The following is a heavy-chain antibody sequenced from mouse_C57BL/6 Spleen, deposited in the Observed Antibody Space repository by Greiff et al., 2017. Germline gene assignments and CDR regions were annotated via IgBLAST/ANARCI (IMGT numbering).Heavy chain of an antibody. D-gene: IGHD2-3*01. V-gene: IGHV1-81*01. Sequence: VQRVESGAELARPGASVKLSCKASGSTFTSYGISWVKQRTGQGLEWIGEIYPRRGNTYYNEKFKGKATLTADKSSITAYVEVRSLTSEDSAVYFCARGGSMMVTNYWGQGTTLTVSS. CDR1: GSTFTSYG. CDR3: ARGGSMMVTNY. J-gene: IGHJ2*01. CDR2: IYPRRGNT.